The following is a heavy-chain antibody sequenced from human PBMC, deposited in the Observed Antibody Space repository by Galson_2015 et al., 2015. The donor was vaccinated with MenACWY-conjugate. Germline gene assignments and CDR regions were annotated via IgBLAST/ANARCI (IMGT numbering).Heavy chain of an antibody. CDR3: ARSPLRWNDPGPFDY. CDR1: GYSFTSYY. D-gene: IGHD1-1*01. CDR2: IDPVRDTT. Sequence: SVKVSCKASGYSFTSYYIHWVRQAPGRGLEWVGVIDPVRDTTKYAQNFQGRVSMTRDTSTTTVFMELSSLRSEDTAVHYCARSPLRWNDPGPFDYWGQGTLVTVSS. J-gene: IGHJ4*02. V-gene: IGHV1-46*01.